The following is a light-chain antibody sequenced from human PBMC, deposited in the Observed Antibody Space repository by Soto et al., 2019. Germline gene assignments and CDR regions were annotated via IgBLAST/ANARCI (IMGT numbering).Light chain of an antibody. V-gene: IGKV1-5*01. J-gene: IGKJ1*01. Sequence: DIQMTQSPSILSASVGDRFTITCRASRSVSSWLAWYQQRPGQAPKLLIYDASTLTSGVPSRFSGSGSGTEFTLTISRLQPEDFATYYCQQYHVFWTFGQGTKVDIK. CDR2: DAS. CDR3: QQYHVFWT. CDR1: RSVSSW.